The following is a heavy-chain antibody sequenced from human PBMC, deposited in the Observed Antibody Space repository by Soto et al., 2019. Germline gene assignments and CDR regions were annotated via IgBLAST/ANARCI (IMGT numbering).Heavy chain of an antibody. Sequence: GDSLKISCKGSGYSFTSYRISRVRQKPGKGLEWMGRIDPSDSCTNYSPSFQGHVTISADKSISTAYLQWSSLKASDTAMYYCARQYYYDSSGYYYYYYGMDVWGQGTTVTVSS. D-gene: IGHD3-22*01. J-gene: IGHJ6*02. CDR1: GYSFTSYR. V-gene: IGHV5-10-1*01. CDR2: IDPSDSCT. CDR3: ARQYYYDSSGYYYYYYGMDV.